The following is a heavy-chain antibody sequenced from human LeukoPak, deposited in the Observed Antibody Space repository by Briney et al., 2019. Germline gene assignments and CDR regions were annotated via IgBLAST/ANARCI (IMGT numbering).Heavy chain of an antibody. J-gene: IGHJ4*02. D-gene: IGHD3-22*01. CDR2: IKQDGSEK. V-gene: IGHV3-7*01. CDR1: GFTFSSYW. Sequence: GGSLRLSCAASGFTFSSYWMSWVRQAPGKGLEWVANIKQDGSEKYYVDSVKGRLTISRDNAKNSLYLQMNSLRAEDTAVYYCAKGGGSGYINDYWGQGTLVTVSS. CDR3: AKGGGSGYINDY.